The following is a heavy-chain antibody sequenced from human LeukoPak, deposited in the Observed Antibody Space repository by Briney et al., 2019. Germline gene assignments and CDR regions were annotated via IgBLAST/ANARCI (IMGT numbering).Heavy chain of an antibody. CDR3: TGSYFQH. V-gene: IGHV3-30-3*01. Sequence: PGGSLRLSCAASGFTFSSYAMHWVRQAPGKGLEWVAVISYDGSNKYYADSVKGRFTISRDNSKNTLYLQMNSLRAEDTAVYYSTGSYFQHWGQGTLVTVSS. CDR2: ISYDGSNK. CDR1: GFTFSSYA. J-gene: IGHJ1*01.